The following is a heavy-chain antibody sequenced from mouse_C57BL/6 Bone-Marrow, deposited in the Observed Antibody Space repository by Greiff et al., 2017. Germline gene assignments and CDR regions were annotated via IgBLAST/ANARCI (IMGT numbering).Heavy chain of an antibody. CDR3: AREGTTVVAGDFDY. Sequence: QVQLQQPGAELVKPGASVKLSCKASGYTFTSYWMQWVKQRPGQGLEWIGEIDPSDSSTNYNQKVKGKATLTVDTSSSTAYMQLSSLTSEDSAVYYCAREGTTVVAGDFDYWGQGTTLTVSS. CDR2: IDPSDSST. CDR1: GYTFTSYW. V-gene: IGHV1-50*01. J-gene: IGHJ2*01. D-gene: IGHD1-1*01.